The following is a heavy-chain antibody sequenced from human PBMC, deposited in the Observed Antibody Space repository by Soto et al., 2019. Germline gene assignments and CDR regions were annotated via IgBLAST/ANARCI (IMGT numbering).Heavy chain of an antibody. CDR3: ASDPSGIANDWYFDL. J-gene: IGHJ2*01. CDR1: GGSISSGGYC. V-gene: IGHV4-31*03. CDR2: IYYSGST. D-gene: IGHD2-15*01. Sequence: QVQLQESGPGLVKPSQTLSLTCTVSGGSISSGGYCWSWIRQHPGKGLESIGYIYYSGSTSYNPSIKSRVTISVDTSKNQFSLKLNSVTAADTAVYYCASDPSGIANDWYFDLWGGGTLVTVSS.